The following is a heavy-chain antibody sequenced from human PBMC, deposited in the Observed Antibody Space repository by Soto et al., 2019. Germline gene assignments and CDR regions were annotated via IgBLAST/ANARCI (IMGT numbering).Heavy chain of an antibody. D-gene: IGHD3-22*01. V-gene: IGHV4-59*01. J-gene: IGHJ4*02. CDR2: IHSSGST. Sequence: LSLTCTVCGGSISNYYWSWIRQPPGKGLEWIGYIHSSGSTNYNPSLKSRVTISLDTSKNEFSLNLRFLTAADTAVYYCATYYDSSGYQDHWGQGTLVTVSS. CDR1: GGSISNYY. CDR3: ATYYDSSGYQDH.